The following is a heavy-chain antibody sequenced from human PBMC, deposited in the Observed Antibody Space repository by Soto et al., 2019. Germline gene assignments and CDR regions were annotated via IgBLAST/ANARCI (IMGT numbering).Heavy chain of an antibody. Sequence: ASVKVSCKTSGYNFLDYSVSWVRQVPGQGPEGMGWISTYSGITLYAQNFQHRGSITTDTSTKVAYMEMTTLKSADPAVSYCAREGFYAAGRYSYGYSPPRHYGLDVWGQ. V-gene: IGHV1-18*01. J-gene: IGHJ6*02. CDR2: ISTYSGIT. CDR3: AREGFYAAGRYSYGYSPPRHYGLDV. D-gene: IGHD3-10*01. CDR1: GYNFLDYS.